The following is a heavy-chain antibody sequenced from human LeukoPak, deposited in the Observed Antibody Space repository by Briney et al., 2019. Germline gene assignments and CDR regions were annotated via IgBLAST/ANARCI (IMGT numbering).Heavy chain of an antibody. D-gene: IGHD1-26*01. CDR2: ISYDGSNK. CDR3: AKDYSGSNFDY. Sequence: GRSLRLSCAASGFTFSSYGMHWVRQAPGKGLEWVVVISYDGSNKYYADSVKGRFTISRDNSKNTLYLQMNSRRAEDTAVYYCAKDYSGSNFDYWGQGTLVTVSS. CDR1: GFTFSSYG. J-gene: IGHJ4*02. V-gene: IGHV3-30*18.